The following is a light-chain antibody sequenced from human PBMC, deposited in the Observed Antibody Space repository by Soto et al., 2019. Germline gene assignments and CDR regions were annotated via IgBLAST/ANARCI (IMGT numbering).Light chain of an antibody. CDR3: QKYDSAPWT. Sequence: DIQMTQSPSSLSASVRDRVTITCRASQGISNYVAWYQQKPGKVPKLLIYAASTLQSGLPSRFSGSGSGTDFTLTISSLQPEDVATYYCQKYDSAPWTFGQGTKVEIK. J-gene: IGKJ1*01. CDR2: AAS. V-gene: IGKV1-27*01. CDR1: QGISNY.